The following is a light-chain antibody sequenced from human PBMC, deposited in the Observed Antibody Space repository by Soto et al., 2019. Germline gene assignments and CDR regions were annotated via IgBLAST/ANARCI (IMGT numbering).Light chain of an antibody. J-gene: IGLJ3*02. V-gene: IGLV2-8*01. Sequence: QLVLTQPPSASGSPGQSVTISCTGTSSDVGAYNYVSWYQQHAGKAPKLVIYEVTKRPSGVPDRFSGSKSANTASLTVSGLQAEDEADYYRSSFASSNTWVFGGGTKLTVL. CDR2: EVT. CDR1: SSDVGAYNY. CDR3: SSFASSNTWV.